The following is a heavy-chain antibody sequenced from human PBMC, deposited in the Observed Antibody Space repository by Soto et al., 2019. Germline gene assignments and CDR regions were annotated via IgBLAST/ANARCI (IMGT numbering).Heavy chain of an antibody. CDR3: ARDDIVVVPAATENYYYGMDV. V-gene: IGHV4-34*01. J-gene: IGHJ6*02. Sequence: SETLSLTCAVYGGSFSGYYWSWIRQPPGKGLEWIGEINHSGSTNYNPSLKSRVTISVDTSKNQFSLKLSSVTAADTAVYYCARDDIVVVPAATENYYYGMDVWGQGTTVTVSS. CDR2: INHSGST. D-gene: IGHD2-2*01. CDR1: GGSFSGYY.